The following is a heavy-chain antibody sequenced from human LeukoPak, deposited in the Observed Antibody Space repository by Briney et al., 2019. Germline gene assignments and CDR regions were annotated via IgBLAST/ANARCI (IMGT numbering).Heavy chain of an antibody. D-gene: IGHD6-19*01. V-gene: IGHV3-23*01. Sequence: GGSLRLSCAASGFTFSSYAMSWVRQAPGKGLEWVSAISGSGGNTFYGDSVKGRFTISRDNSKNTLYLQMTSLGAEDTAVYYCAKDGQWLVNNCFDTWGQGTLVTVSS. J-gene: IGHJ5*02. CDR2: ISGSGGNT. CDR3: AKDGQWLVNNCFDT. CDR1: GFTFSSYA.